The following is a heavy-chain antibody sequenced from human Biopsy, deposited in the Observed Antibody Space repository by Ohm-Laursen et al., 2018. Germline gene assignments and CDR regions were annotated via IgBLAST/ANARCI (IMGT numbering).Heavy chain of an antibody. CDR1: GFTFSSFA. CDR3: ARNVRGYNYGLLEY. J-gene: IGHJ4*02. D-gene: IGHD5-18*01. V-gene: IGHV3-23*01. Sequence: SLRLSCAASGFTFSSFAMTWVRQGPGKGLEWVSTISSAGGSTFYAESVKGRFTISRDNSKNKLYLDMINLRAEDTAIYYCARNVRGYNYGLLEYWGQGVMVTVSS. CDR2: ISSAGGST.